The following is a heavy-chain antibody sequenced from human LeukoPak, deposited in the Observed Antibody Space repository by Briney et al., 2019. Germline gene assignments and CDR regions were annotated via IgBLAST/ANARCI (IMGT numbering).Heavy chain of an antibody. CDR3: ARCVVPAAMRSHNWFDP. Sequence: SETLSLTCAVYGRSFSGYYWSWIRQPPGKGLEWIGEINHSGSTNYNPSLKSRVTISVDTSKNQFSLKLSSVTAADTAVYYCARCVVPAAMRSHNWFDPWGQGTLVTVSS. CDR2: INHSGST. J-gene: IGHJ5*02. V-gene: IGHV4-34*01. CDR1: GRSFSGYY. D-gene: IGHD2-2*01.